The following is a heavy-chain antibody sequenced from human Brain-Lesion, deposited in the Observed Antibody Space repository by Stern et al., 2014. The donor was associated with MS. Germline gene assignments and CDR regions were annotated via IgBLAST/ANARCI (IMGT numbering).Heavy chain of an antibody. Sequence: EDQLVESGGGLVQPGGSLRLSCAASGFTFRFYWMNWVRQTPGKGLEWVANIKQDGREKFYVDSVKGRFTISRDNTWNSLYLQMNSLRVEDTAVYYCARSDYDYVWGSNRYRTTRYFFDYWSQGTLVSVSS. D-gene: IGHD3-16*02. V-gene: IGHV3-7*01. CDR3: ARSDYDYVWGSNRYRTTRYFFDY. CDR1: GFTFRFYW. CDR2: IKQDGREK. J-gene: IGHJ4*02.